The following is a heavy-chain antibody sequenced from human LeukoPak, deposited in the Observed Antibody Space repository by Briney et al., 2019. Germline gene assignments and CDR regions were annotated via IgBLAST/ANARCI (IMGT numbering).Heavy chain of an antibody. Sequence: SVKVSCKASGGTFSSYAISWVRQAPGQGLEWMGGIIPIFGTANYAQKFQGRVTITADESTSTAYMELSSLRSEDTAAYYCASGVDGSGSYYNDDAFDIWGQGTMVTVSS. CDR2: IIPIFGTA. CDR3: ASGVDGSGSYYNDDAFDI. J-gene: IGHJ3*02. V-gene: IGHV1-69*13. D-gene: IGHD3-10*01. CDR1: GGTFSSYA.